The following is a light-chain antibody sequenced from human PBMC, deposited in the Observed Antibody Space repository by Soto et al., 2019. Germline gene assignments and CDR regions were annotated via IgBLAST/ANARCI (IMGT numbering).Light chain of an antibody. Sequence: SVLTQPRSVSGSPGQSVAISCTGTSNDIGGYNYVSWYQQHPGKAPKVMIYDVNKRPSGVPDRFSGSKSGNTASLTISDLQAEDEADYYCCSNAGRPDVFGTGTKLTVL. V-gene: IGLV2-11*01. CDR2: DVN. CDR3: CSNAGRPDV. CDR1: SNDIGGYNY. J-gene: IGLJ1*01.